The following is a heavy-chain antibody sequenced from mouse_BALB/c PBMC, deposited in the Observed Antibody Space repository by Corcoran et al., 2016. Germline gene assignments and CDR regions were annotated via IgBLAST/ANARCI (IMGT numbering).Heavy chain of an antibody. CDR3: ARGYSLYFDY. CDR2: INPYNGGN. CDR1: GYSSTGYT. Sequence: EVQLLQSGPELVKPGASMKISCKPCGYSSTGYTMNWVKQSHGKNLEWSGLINPYNGGNSYNQKFKGKATLTVDKSSSTAYMELLSLTSEDSAVYYCARGYSLYFDYWGQGTTLTVSS. V-gene: IGHV1-18*01. D-gene: IGHD1-1*01. J-gene: IGHJ2*01.